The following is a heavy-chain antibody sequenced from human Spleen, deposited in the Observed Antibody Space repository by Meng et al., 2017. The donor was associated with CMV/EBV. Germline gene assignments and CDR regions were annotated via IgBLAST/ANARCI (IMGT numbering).Heavy chain of an antibody. D-gene: IGHD1-26*01. Sequence: QGQLRDGGAGMLKPSETLSLTCAVYGGSFSGYYWSWIRQPPGKGLEWIGEINHSGSTNYNPSLKSRVTISVDTSKNQFSLKLSSVTAADTAVYYCARGRGGSTYGRFDYWGQGTLVTVSS. V-gene: IGHV4-34*01. CDR2: INHSGST. CDR1: GGSFSGYY. CDR3: ARGRGGSTYGRFDY. J-gene: IGHJ4*02.